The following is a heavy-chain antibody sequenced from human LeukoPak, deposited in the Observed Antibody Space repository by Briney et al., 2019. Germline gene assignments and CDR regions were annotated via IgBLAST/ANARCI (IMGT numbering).Heavy chain of an antibody. CDR3: TTVVVVTAADY. V-gene: IGHV3-15*01. D-gene: IGHD2-21*02. CDR2: IKRKADGGTT. Sequence: GGSLRLPCAASGFTFSNAWMSWVRQAPGKGLEWVGRIKRKADGGTTDYAAPVKGRFTISRDDSKNTLYLQMNSLKTEDTAVYYCTTVVVVTAADYWGQGTLVTVSS. J-gene: IGHJ4*02. CDR1: GFTFSNAW.